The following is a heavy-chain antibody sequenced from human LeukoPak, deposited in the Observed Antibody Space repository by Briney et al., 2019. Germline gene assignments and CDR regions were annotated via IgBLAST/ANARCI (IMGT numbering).Heavy chain of an antibody. J-gene: IGHJ6*03. V-gene: IGHV4-59*01. Sequence: SETLSLTYTISGGSISSYYWSWIRQPPGKGLEWIGYIYYTGSTNHNPSLKSRVTISIDTSKNQFSLNLRSVTAADTAVYYCARSYGDYVSYYYMDVWGKGTTVTVSS. CDR3: ARSYGDYVSYYYMDV. CDR1: GGSISSYY. D-gene: IGHD4-17*01. CDR2: IYYTGST.